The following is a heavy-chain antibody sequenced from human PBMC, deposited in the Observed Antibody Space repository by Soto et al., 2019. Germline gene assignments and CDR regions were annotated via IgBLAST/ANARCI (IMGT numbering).Heavy chain of an antibody. CDR2: IIPIFGTA. V-gene: IGHV1-69*01. J-gene: IGHJ5*02. Sequence: QVQLVQSGAEVKKPGSSVKVSCKASGGTFSSYAISWVRQAPGQGLEWMGGIIPIFGTANYAQKFQGRVTITADESTSTAYMELSSLRSEDTAVYYCAGSVEMATFRMDNWFDPWGQGTLVTVSS. CDR1: GGTFSSYA. D-gene: IGHD5-12*01. CDR3: AGSVEMATFRMDNWFDP.